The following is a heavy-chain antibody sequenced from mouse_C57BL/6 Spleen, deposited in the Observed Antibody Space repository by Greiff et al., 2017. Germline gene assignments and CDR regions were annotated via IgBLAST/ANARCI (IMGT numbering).Heavy chain of an antibody. CDR3: ARGGDYDYSWFAY. J-gene: IGHJ3*01. CDR2: IDPSDSET. D-gene: IGHD2-4*01. CDR1: GYTFTSYW. V-gene: IGHV1-52*01. Sequence: QVQLQQPGAELVRPGSSVKLSRKASGYTFTSYWMHWVKQRPIQGLEWIGNIDPSDSETHYNQKFKDKATLTVDKSSSTAYMQLSSLTSEDSAVYYCARGGDYDYSWFAYWGQGTLVTVSA.